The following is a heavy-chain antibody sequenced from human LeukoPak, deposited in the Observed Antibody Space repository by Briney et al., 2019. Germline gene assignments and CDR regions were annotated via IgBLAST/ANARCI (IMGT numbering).Heavy chain of an antibody. J-gene: IGHJ5*02. Sequence: ASVKVSCKASGYTFTSYDINWVRQATGQGLEWMGWMNPNSGNTGYAQKFQGRVTMTRNTSISTAYMELSSLRSEDTAVYYCARGQGGYCSGGSGSNKNWFDPWGQGTLVTVSS. V-gene: IGHV1-8*01. CDR2: MNPNSGNT. CDR1: GYTFTSYD. D-gene: IGHD2-15*01. CDR3: ARGQGGYCSGGSGSNKNWFDP.